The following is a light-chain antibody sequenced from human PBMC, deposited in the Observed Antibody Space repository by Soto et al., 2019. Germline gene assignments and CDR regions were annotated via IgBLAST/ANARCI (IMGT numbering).Light chain of an antibody. Sequence: EIVLTQSPATLSLSPGERATLSCRTSQSVSSYFAWYQQKPGRAPRLLIYDASNRATGIPARFIGSGSGTDFTHTISSLEPEDFAVYYCQQRSNWPITSGQGTRLEIK. J-gene: IGKJ5*01. CDR1: QSVSSY. V-gene: IGKV3-11*01. CDR2: DAS. CDR3: QQRSNWPIT.